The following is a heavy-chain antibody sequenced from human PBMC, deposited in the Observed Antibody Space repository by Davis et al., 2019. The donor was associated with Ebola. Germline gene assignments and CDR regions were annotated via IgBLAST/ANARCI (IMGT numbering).Heavy chain of an antibody. D-gene: IGHD2-21*01. CDR1: VYTFTSYY. CDR2: ISAYNGNT. V-gene: IGHV1-18*04. J-gene: IGHJ3*02. CDR3: ARRRDYDAFDI. Sequence: ASVPVTCLASVYTFTSYYMHWLRQAPGQGLEWMGWISAYNGNTNYAQKLQGRVTMTTDTSTSTAYMELRSLRSDDTAVYYCARRRDYDAFDIWGQGTMVTVSS.